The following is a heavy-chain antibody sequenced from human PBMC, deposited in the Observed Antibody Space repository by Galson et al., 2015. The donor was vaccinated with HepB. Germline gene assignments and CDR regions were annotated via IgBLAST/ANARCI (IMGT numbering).Heavy chain of an antibody. J-gene: IGHJ6*02. CDR1: GFTFSSCT. D-gene: IGHD6-19*01. V-gene: IGHV3-30*04. CDR2: ISYDGSNK. Sequence: SLRLSCAASGFTFSSCTMHWVRQAPGKGLEWVALISYDGSNKYSADSVKGRFTISRDNSKNTLYLQMNSLRAEDTAVYYCARDSSSGWLDYYYYAMDVWGQGTTVTVSS. CDR3: ARDSSSGWLDYYYYAMDV.